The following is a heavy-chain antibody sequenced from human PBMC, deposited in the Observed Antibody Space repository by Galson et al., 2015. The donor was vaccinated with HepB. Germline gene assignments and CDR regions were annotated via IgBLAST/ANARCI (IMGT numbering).Heavy chain of an antibody. V-gene: IGHV3-15*01. D-gene: IGHD6-13*01. CDR2: IKSKTDGGTT. Sequence: SLRLSCAASGFTFSNAWMSWVRQAPGKGLEWVGRIKSKTDGGTTDYAAPVKGRFTISRDDSKNTLYLQMNSLKTEDTAVYYCTTPYVCSSWYCYYYYYMDVWGKGTTVTVSS. J-gene: IGHJ6*03. CDR1: GFTFSNAW. CDR3: TTPYVCSSWYCYYYYYMDV.